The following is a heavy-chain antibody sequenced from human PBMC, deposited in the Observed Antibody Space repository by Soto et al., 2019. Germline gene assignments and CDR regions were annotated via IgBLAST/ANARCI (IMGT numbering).Heavy chain of an antibody. CDR3: TTGVYSEILTGYRNVAY. CDR2: IKSKTDGGTA. V-gene: IGHV3-15*01. CDR1: GFNLSHPW. J-gene: IGHJ4*02. Sequence: EVQLVESGGGLVKSGGSLRLSCGASGFNLSHPWMTWVRQAAGKGLEWVGRIKSKTDGGTADYATPVKGRFTISRDDSKNTVYLQMNSLKSEDTAVHYCTTGVYSEILTGYRNVAYWGQGTLVSVSS. D-gene: IGHD3-9*01.